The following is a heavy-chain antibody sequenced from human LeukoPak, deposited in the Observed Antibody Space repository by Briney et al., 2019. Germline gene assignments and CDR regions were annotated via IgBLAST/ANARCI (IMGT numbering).Heavy chain of an antibody. J-gene: IGHJ4*02. Sequence: SQTLSLTCTVSGGSIRSGGYYWSWIRQHPGKGLEWIGYIYYSGSTYYNPSLKSRVTISVDTSKNQFSLKLSSVTAADTAVYYCARVEGSSWEGYYFDYWGQGTLVTVSS. CDR1: GGSIRSGGYY. CDR3: ARVEGSSWEGYYFDY. V-gene: IGHV4-31*03. CDR2: IYYSGST. D-gene: IGHD6-13*01.